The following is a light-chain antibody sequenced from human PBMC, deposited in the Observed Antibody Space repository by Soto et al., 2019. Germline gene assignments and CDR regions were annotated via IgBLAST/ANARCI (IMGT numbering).Light chain of an antibody. CDR2: WAS. CDR1: QSVLYSSNNKNY. Sequence: DIVMTQSPDSLAVSLGERATINCKSSQSVLYSSNNKNYLAWYQQKPGQPPKLLIYWASTRESGVPDRFSGSGSGTDFTLTISSLQAEDVAVYYCPQYYSTVLTFGGGTKVEIK. CDR3: PQYYSTVLT. V-gene: IGKV4-1*01. J-gene: IGKJ4*01.